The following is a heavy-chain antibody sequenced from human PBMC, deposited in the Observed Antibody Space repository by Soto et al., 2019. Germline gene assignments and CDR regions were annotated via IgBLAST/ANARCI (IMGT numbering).Heavy chain of an antibody. V-gene: IGHV4-34*01. D-gene: IGHD5-12*01. CDR1: GGSFSGYY. Sequence: SETLSLTCAVYGGSFSGYYWSWIRQPPGKGLEWIGEINHSGSTNYNPSLKSRVTISVDTSKNQFSLKLSSVTAADTAVYYCARVLRDGYNSDAFDIWGQGTMVTVSS. CDR3: ARVLRDGYNSDAFDI. J-gene: IGHJ3*02. CDR2: INHSGST.